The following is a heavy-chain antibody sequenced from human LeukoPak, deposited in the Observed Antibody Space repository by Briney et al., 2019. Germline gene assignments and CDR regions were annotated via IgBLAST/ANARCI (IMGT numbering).Heavy chain of an antibody. J-gene: IGHJ3*02. CDR1: GFSLSTSGVA. CDR2: IYWDDDK. CDR3: AHSEDTALVHDAFDI. Sequence: KSGPTLVKPTQTLTLTCTFSGFSLSTSGVAVGWIRQPPGKALEWPALIYWDDDKRYSPSLKSRLSITKDTSKNQVVLTMTNMDPVDTATYCCAHSEDTALVHDAFDIWGQGTMVTVSS. D-gene: IGHD5-18*01. V-gene: IGHV2-5*02.